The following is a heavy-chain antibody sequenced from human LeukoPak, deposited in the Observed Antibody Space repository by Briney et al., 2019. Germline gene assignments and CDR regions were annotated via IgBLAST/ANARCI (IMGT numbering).Heavy chain of an antibody. D-gene: IGHD5-18*01. V-gene: IGHV3-11*04. CDR3: ARGLGGYSYGYCYYYYMDV. CDR2: ISSSGSTR. J-gene: IGHJ6*03. Sequence: GGSLRLSCAASGFTFSDYYMSWIRQAPGKGLEWISFISSSGSTRYYADSVKGRFTISRDTTKNSLYLQMHSLRAEDTAVYYCARGLGGYSYGYCYYYYMDVWGKGTTVTISS. CDR1: GFTFSDYY.